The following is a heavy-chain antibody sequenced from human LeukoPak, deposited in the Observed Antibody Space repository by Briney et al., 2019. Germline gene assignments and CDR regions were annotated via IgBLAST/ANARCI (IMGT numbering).Heavy chain of an antibody. Sequence: GGSLRLSCAASGFTFNSYGMHWVRQAPGKGLEWVAVISYDGSNKYYADSVKGRFTISRDNSKNTLYLQMNSLRAEDTAVYYCAKGSYGDYSVPYFDYWGQGTLVTVSS. CDR1: GFTFNSYG. J-gene: IGHJ4*02. D-gene: IGHD4-17*01. CDR3: AKGSYGDYSVPYFDY. CDR2: ISYDGSNK. V-gene: IGHV3-30*18.